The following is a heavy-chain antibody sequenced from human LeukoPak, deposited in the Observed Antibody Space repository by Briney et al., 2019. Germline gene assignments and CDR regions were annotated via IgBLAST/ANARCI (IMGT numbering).Heavy chain of an antibody. CDR1: GGSISSYY. CDR3: ARQGVGGGSYYFWFDP. Sequence: PSETLSLTCTVSGGSISSYYWSWIRQPPGKGLEWIGYIYYSGSTNYNPSLKSRVTISVDTSKNQFSLKLSSVTAADTAVYYCARQGVGGGSYYFWFDPWGQGTLVTVSS. V-gene: IGHV4-59*08. J-gene: IGHJ5*02. D-gene: IGHD1-26*01. CDR2: IYYSGST.